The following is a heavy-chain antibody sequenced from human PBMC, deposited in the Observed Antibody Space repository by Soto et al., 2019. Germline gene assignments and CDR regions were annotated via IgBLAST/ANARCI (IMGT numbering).Heavy chain of an antibody. J-gene: IGHJ4*02. Sequence: PSETLSLTCTVSGGSISSGDYYWSWIRQPPGKGLEWIGYIYYSGSTYYNPSLKSRVTISVDTSKNQFSLKLSSVTAADTAVYYCASSGTMNLNYPFGYWGQGTMVTVYS. V-gene: IGHV4-30-4*01. CDR1: GGSISSGDYY. D-gene: IGHD1-7*01. CDR3: ASSGTMNLNYPFGY. CDR2: IYYSGST.